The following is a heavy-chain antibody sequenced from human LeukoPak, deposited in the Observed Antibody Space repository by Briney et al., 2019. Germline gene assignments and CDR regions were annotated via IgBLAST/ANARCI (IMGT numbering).Heavy chain of an antibody. Sequence: GGSLRLSCVVSGFTFSSYSMDWVRQAPGQGLEWVSYISSGSSSVYYADSVKGRFTISRDNAKNSLYLQMNSLRAEDTAVYYCARPVDYNAGDYWGQGTLVTVSS. CDR1: GFTFSSYS. V-gene: IGHV3-48*04. CDR2: ISSGSSSV. CDR3: ARPVDYNAGDY. D-gene: IGHD5-12*01. J-gene: IGHJ4*02.